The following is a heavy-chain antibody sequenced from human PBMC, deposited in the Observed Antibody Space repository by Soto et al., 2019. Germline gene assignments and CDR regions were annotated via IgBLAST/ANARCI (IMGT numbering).Heavy chain of an antibody. CDR3: AGRIAAVGYAFDI. CDR1: GYTFTGYY. J-gene: IGHJ3*02. V-gene: IGHV1-2*02. D-gene: IGHD6-13*01. CDR2: INPNSGGT. Sequence: ASVKVSCKASGYTFTGYYSHWVRRAPGQGLEWMGWINPNSGGTNYAQKFQGRVTMTRDTSISTAYMELSRLRSDDTAVYYCAGRIAAVGYAFDIRGQGTMVTVSS.